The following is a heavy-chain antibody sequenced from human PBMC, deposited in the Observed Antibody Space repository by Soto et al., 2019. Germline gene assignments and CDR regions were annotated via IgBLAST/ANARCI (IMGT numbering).Heavy chain of an antibody. Sequence: PGGSLRLSCAASGFTFSSYAMSWVRQAPGKGLEWVSAISGSGGSTYYADSVKGRFTISRDNSKNTLYLQMNSLRAEDTAVYYCAKDSLPGSSIAAAGTPDYYYYGMDVWGQGTTVTVPS. CDR2: ISGSGGST. CDR3: AKDSLPGSSIAAAGTPDYYYYGMDV. D-gene: IGHD6-13*01. V-gene: IGHV3-23*01. J-gene: IGHJ6*02. CDR1: GFTFSSYA.